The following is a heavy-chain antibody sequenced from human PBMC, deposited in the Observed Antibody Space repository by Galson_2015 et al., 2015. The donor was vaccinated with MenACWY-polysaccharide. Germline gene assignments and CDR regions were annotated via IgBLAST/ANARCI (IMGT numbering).Heavy chain of an antibody. Sequence: SLRLSCAASGFTVSSNYMSWVRQAPGKGLEWVSVIYSGGSTYYADSVKGRFTISRDNSKNTLYLQMNSLRAEDTAVYYCARDLENGGYYYYYGMDVWGQGTTVTVSS. CDR3: ARDLENGGYYYYYGMDV. V-gene: IGHV3-66*02. J-gene: IGHJ6*02. CDR2: IYSGGST. CDR1: GFTVSSNY. D-gene: IGHD4-23*01.